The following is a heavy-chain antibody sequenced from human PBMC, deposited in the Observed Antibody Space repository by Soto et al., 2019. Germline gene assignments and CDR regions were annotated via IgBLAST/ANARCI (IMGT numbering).Heavy chain of an antibody. D-gene: IGHD4-17*01. Sequence: QVQLVESGGGVVQPGRSLRLSCAASGFTFSSYAMHWVRQAPGKGLEWVAVISYDGSNKYYADSVKGRFTISRDNSKNTLYLQMNSLRAEDTAVYYWVRDPKSGGRVTTWVGYFDLWGRGTLVTVSS. J-gene: IGHJ2*01. CDR1: GFTFSSYA. V-gene: IGHV3-30-3*01. CDR3: VRDPKSGGRVTTWVGYFDL. CDR2: ISYDGSNK.